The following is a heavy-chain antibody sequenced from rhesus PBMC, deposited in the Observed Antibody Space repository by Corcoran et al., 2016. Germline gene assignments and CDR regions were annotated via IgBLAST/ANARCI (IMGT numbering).Heavy chain of an antibody. V-gene: IGHV4-80*01. J-gene: IGHJ4*01. Sequence: QVQLQESGPGLVKPSETLSLTYTVSGASISSNWWTWIRQPPGKGLEGYGEINGNSESTNYNPSLKSRVTISKDASKNHVSLKLNSVTAADTDMYYSARVLKTYSGSWNTLFDFWGQGVLVTVSS. D-gene: IGHD6-25*01. CDR2: INGNSEST. CDR1: GASISSNW. CDR3: ARVLKTYSGSWNTLFDF.